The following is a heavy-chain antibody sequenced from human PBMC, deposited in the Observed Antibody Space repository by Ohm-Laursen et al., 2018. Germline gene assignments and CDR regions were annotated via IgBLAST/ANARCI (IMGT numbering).Heavy chain of an antibody. V-gene: IGHV1-69*13. CDR1: GGTFSSYA. Sequence: SVKVSCKVSGGTFSSYAISWVRQAPGQGLEWMGGIIPIFGTANYAQKFQGRVTITADESTSTAYMELSSLRSEDTAVYYCARVPVDTAITYYFDYWGQGTLVTVSS. CDR3: ARVPVDTAITYYFDY. CDR2: IIPIFGTA. J-gene: IGHJ4*02. D-gene: IGHD5-18*01.